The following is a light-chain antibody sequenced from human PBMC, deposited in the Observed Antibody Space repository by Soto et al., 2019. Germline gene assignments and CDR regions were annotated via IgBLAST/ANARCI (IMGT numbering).Light chain of an antibody. CDR1: SSNIGGTNY. Sequence: ALTHPPSASGTPGQKVFISCSGSSSNIGGTNYAYWYQQLPGAAPKLLMHSNNLRPSGVPERISGYKFGTAASLAISGLRSEDEAVYYCASWDDRLGAVIFGGGTKVTVL. J-gene: IGLJ2*01. V-gene: IGLV1-47*02. CDR3: ASWDDRLGAVI. CDR2: SNN.